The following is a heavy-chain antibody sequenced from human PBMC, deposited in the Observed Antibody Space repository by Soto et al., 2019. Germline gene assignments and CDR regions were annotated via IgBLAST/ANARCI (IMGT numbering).Heavy chain of an antibody. Sequence: SETLSLTCAVSGGSISSSNWWSWVRQPPGKGLEWIGEIYHSGSTNYNPSLKSRVTISVDKSKNQFSLKLSSVTAADTAVYYCARALTGALGSFDYWGQGTLVTVSS. CDR1: GGSISSSNW. CDR2: IYHSGST. CDR3: ARALTGALGSFDY. D-gene: IGHD7-27*01. J-gene: IGHJ4*02. V-gene: IGHV4-4*02.